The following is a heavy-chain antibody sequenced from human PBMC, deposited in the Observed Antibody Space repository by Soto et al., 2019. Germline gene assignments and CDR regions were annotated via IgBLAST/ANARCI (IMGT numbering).Heavy chain of an antibody. CDR2: IGGSGGTT. CDR3: AREANGNSLTVLAP. D-gene: IGHD4-17*01. J-gene: IGHJ5*02. V-gene: IGHV3-23*01. CDR1: GFTVRSYA. Sequence: GGSLRLACAASGFTVRSYAVGWVRQAPGKGLEWVSAIGGSGGTTYYADSVKGRFTISRDNSKNSLYLQMNSLRAEDTAVYYSAREANGNSLTVLAPWGKETLVTVSS.